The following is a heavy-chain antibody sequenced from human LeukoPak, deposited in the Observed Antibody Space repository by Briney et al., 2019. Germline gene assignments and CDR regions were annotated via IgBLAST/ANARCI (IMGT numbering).Heavy chain of an antibody. V-gene: IGHV3-7*04. D-gene: IGHD6-13*01. CDR2: IKQYGSEK. CDR1: GFTFSSYW. CDR3: ARGTIAAAGYYYFDY. Sequence: VGSLRLSCAASGFTFSSYWMSWVRQAPGHGRGWLANIKQYGSEKYYLDSVKGRFTITRDNAKNSLYLQMNSLRAEDTAVYYCARGTIAAAGYYYFDYWGQGTQVTVSS. J-gene: IGHJ4*02.